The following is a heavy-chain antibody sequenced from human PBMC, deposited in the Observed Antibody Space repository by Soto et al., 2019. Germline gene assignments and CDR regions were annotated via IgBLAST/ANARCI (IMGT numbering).Heavy chain of an antibody. CDR3: AGSRDYGGYYFDY. CDR1: GGSFSGYY. CDR2: INHSGST. D-gene: IGHD4-17*01. J-gene: IGHJ4*02. V-gene: IGHV4-34*01. Sequence: QVQLQQWGAGLLKPSETLSLTCAVYGGSFSGYYWSWIRQPPGKGLEWIGEINHSGSTNYNPSLKSRVTISVDTSENQFSLKLSSVTAADTAVYYCAGSRDYGGYYFDYWGQGTLVTVSS.